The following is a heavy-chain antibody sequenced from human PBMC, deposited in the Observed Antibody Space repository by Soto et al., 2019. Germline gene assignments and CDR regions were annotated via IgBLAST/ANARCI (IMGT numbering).Heavy chain of an antibody. Sequence: LSLTCTVSGGSISSYYWCWMRQPPGKGLEYIGYVYYSGSTNYNPSLKSRITISLDTSKKQFSLKLNSVTAADTAVYYCARVDIARIFGVGIPDHWFDPWGQGTLVTVSS. V-gene: IGHV4-59*01. D-gene: IGHD3-3*01. CDR2: VYYSGST. CDR3: ARVDIARIFGVGIPDHWFDP. J-gene: IGHJ5*02. CDR1: GGSISSYY.